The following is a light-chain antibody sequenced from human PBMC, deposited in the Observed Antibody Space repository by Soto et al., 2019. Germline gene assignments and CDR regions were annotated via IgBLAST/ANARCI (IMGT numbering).Light chain of an antibody. CDR3: SSYTSSSTRV. V-gene: IGLV2-14*01. CDR2: EVS. CDR1: RSDVGGYNY. Sequence: QSALTQPASVSGSPGQSITIYCTGTRSDVGGYNYVSWYQKHPGKAPKLMIYEVSNRPSGVSNRFSGSKSGKMASLTISGLQAEDEADYYCSSYTSSSTRVFGTGTKLTVL. J-gene: IGLJ1*01.